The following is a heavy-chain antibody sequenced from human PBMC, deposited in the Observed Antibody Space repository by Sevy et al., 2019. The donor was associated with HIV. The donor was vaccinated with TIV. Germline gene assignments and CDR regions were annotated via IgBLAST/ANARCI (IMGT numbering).Heavy chain of an antibody. CDR3: ARERSCGGACYYYDT. V-gene: IGHV3-20*04. J-gene: IGHJ4*02. CDR1: GFVFVDYG. Sequence: GESLKISCEASGFVFVDYGMNWVRQAPGKGLECVSGINWNGGSTGYADSVKGRFAISRDNAKNSLYLQMNSLRAEDTAIYYCARERSCGGACYYYDTWGQGALVTVSS. D-gene: IGHD2-21*02. CDR2: INWNGGST.